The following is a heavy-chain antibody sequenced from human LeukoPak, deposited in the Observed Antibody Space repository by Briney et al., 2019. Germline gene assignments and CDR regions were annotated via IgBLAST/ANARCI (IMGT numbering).Heavy chain of an antibody. D-gene: IGHD2-8*01. Sequence: PSETLSLTCTVSGGSISSSSYYWGWIRQPPGKGLEWIGSIYYSGSTYYNPPLKSRVTISVDTSKNQFSLRLSSVTAADTAVYYCARSTKNRAAPYYYYYYMDVWGKGTTATIFS. V-gene: IGHV4-39*07. CDR1: GGSISSSSYY. CDR2: IYYSGST. J-gene: IGHJ6*03. CDR3: ARSTKNRAAPYYYYYYMDV.